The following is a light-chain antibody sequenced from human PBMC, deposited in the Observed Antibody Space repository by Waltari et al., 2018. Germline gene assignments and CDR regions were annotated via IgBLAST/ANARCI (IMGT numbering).Light chain of an antibody. CDR2: GDH. CDR1: TLTTSR. J-gene: IGLJ3*02. CDR3: YSRDSSDHHGV. V-gene: IGLV3-19*01. Sequence: SSELTQDPTVSVTLGQTVTITCQGDTLTTSRASWFQQRPGQTPVLVIYGDHNRPSGIADRFSGSRSGNTASLIITGAQAEDESDYYCYSRDSSDHHGVFGGGTKLTVL.